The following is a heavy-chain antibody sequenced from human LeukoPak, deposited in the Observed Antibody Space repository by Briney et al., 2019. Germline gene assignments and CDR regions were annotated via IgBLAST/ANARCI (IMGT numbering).Heavy chain of an antibody. Sequence: GESLNISCKGSGYSFNTYWIAWVRQMPGKGLEWMGIIYPGDSDTRYSPSFKGQVTISADESISTAYLHWSSLKASDTAMYCCARQADYNVLTGYFKGHLDYWGQGTLVTVSS. CDR3: ARQADYNVLTGYFKGHLDY. CDR1: GYSFNTYW. J-gene: IGHJ4*02. V-gene: IGHV5-51*01. D-gene: IGHD3-9*01. CDR2: IYPGDSDT.